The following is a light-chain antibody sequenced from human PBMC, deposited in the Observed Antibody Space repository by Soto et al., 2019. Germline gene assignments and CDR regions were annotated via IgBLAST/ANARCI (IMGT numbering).Light chain of an antibody. CDR2: GVS. J-gene: IGKJ2*01. V-gene: IGKV3-20*01. Sequence: EIVLTQSPGTMSLSPGERATLSCRASQSVSSSHLAWYQQKPGQDPRLLLYGVSSRDTGIPDRFSGSGSGTDFTLTISRLEPEDFAVYYCQQQDSFPHTFCQATKLAIK. CDR1: QSVSSSH. CDR3: QQQDSFPHT.